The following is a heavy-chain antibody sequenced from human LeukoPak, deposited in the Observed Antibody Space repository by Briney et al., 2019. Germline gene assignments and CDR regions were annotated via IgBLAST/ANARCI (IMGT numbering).Heavy chain of an antibody. Sequence: PSEALSLTCAVYGGSLSGYYWSWIRQPPGRGLEWIGEINHSGSTNYNPSLKSRVTISVDTSKNQFSLKLSSVTAADTAVYYCARVGYCSGGSCYPKNYYYYGMDVWGQGTTVTVSS. CDR2: INHSGST. CDR3: ARVGYCSGGSCYPKNYYYYGMDV. J-gene: IGHJ6*02. V-gene: IGHV4-34*01. CDR1: GGSLSGYY. D-gene: IGHD2-15*01.